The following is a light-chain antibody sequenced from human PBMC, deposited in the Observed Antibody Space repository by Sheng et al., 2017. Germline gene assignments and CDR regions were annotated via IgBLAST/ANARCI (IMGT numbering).Light chain of an antibody. J-gene: IGLJ1*01. V-gene: IGLV1-40*01. CDR2: GNS. CDR1: SSNIGAGYD. CDR3: AAWDDSLSGSYV. Sequence: QPVLTQPPSVSGAPGQRVTISCTGSSSNIGAGYDVHWYQQLPGTAPKLLIYGNSNRPSGVPDRFSGSKSGTSASLAISGLQSEDEADYFCAAWDDSLSGSYVFGTGTTVTVL.